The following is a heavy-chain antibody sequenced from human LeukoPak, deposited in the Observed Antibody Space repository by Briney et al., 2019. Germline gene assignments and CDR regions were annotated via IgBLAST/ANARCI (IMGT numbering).Heavy chain of an antibody. CDR2: IYYSGST. J-gene: IGHJ3*02. D-gene: IGHD3-9*01. CDR3: ARDSLTYAFDI. Sequence: PSETLSLTCTVSGGSISSYHWSWIRQSPGKGLEWIGYIYYSGSTNYNPSLKSRVTISVDTSKNQFSLKLSSVTAADTAVYYCARDSLTYAFDIWGQGTMVTVFS. CDR1: GGSISSYH. V-gene: IGHV4-59*01.